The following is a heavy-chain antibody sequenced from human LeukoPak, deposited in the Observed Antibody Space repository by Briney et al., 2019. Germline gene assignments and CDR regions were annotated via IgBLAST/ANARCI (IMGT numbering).Heavy chain of an antibody. CDR1: GFTFSSYA. D-gene: IGHD6-13*01. Sequence: SGRSLRLSCAASGFTFSSYAMSWVRQAPGKGLEWVSAISGSGGSTYYADSVKGRFTISRDNSKNTLYLQMNSLRAEDTAVYYCAKCGGGRGSLWQQLVLALSYWGQGTLVTVSS. CDR2: ISGSGGST. CDR3: AKCGGGRGSLWQQLVLALSY. J-gene: IGHJ4*02. V-gene: IGHV3-23*01.